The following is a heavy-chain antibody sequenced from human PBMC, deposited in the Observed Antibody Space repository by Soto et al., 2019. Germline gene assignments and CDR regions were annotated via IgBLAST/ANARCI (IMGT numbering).Heavy chain of an antibody. CDR3: ARDPARSVVVPAAIRTGFFN. V-gene: IGHV1-46*01. Sequence: GASVKVSCKASGYTFTSYYMHWVRQAPGQGLERMGIINPSGGSTSYAQKFQGRVTMTRDTSTSTVYMELSSLRSEDTAVYYCARDPARSVVVPAAIRTGFFNWGQGTLVTVSS. D-gene: IGHD2-2*02. CDR2: INPSGGST. CDR1: GYTFTSYY. J-gene: IGHJ4*02.